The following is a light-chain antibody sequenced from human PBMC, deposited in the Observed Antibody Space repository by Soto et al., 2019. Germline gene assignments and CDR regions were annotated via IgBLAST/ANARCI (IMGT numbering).Light chain of an antibody. J-gene: IGLJ3*02. CDR3: SSYTSSSLNWV. Sequence: QSALTQPGSVSGSPGQTITISCTGTSSDVGGYNYVSWYQQHPGKAPKLMIYDVSNRPSGVSNRFSGSKSGNTASLTISGLQAEDEADYYCSSYTSSSLNWVFGGGTKLTVL. CDR2: DVS. CDR1: SSDVGGYNY. V-gene: IGLV2-14*01.